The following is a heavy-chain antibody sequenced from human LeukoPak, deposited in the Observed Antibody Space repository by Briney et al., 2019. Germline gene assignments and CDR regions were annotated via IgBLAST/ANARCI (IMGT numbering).Heavy chain of an antibody. CDR1: GGSFSSYY. CDR3: ARISGYSSGWYPYIIDY. D-gene: IGHD6-19*01. CDR2: IYYSGST. V-gene: IGHV4-59*01. Sequence: SETLSLTCTVSGGSFSSYYRSWIRQPPGKGLEWIGYIYYSGSTNYNPSLKRRVTISVATSKLQFSLKLSTVTAADPAVNYCARISGYSSGWYPYIIDYWGQGTLVTVSS. J-gene: IGHJ4*02.